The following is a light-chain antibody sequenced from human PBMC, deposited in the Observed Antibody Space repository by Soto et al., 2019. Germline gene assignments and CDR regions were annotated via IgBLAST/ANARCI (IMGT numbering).Light chain of an antibody. CDR1: QSVSST. J-gene: IGKJ5*01. Sequence: EIVMTQSPATLSISPGERATLSCRANQSVSSTLAWYQQKPGQAPRLLIYGASTRATGIPARFSGSGSGTEFTLTISRLQSEDFAVYYCQQYNNWPLTFGQGTRLEIK. V-gene: IGKV3-15*01. CDR3: QQYNNWPLT. CDR2: GAS.